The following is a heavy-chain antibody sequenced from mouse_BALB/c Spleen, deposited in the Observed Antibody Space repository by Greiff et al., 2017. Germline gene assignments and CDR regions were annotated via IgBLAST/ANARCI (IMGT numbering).Heavy chain of an antibody. CDR3: AREIYYGSSYAMDY. Sequence: DVKLQESGPGLVKPSQSLSLTCSVTGYSITSGYYWNWIRQFPGNKLEWMGYISYDGSNNYNPSLKNRISITRDTSKNQFFLKLNSVTTEDTATYYCAREIYYGSSYAMDYWGQGTSVTVSS. CDR2: ISYDGSN. D-gene: IGHD1-1*01. CDR1: GYSITSGYY. J-gene: IGHJ4*01. V-gene: IGHV3-6*02.